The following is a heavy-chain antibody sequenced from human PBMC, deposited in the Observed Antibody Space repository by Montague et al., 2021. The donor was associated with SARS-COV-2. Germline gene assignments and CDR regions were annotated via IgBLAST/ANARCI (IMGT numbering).Heavy chain of an antibody. Sequence: SRRLSWAASGFPFSSYGMHWVRQAPGKGLEWVAVIWYDGSNKYYADSVKGRFTISRDNSKNTLYLQMNSLRAEDTAVYYCARDRVRAAAGTRYYFDYWGQGTLVTVSS. V-gene: IGHV3-33*01. CDR2: IWYDGSNK. D-gene: IGHD6-13*01. J-gene: IGHJ4*02. CDR3: ARDRVRAAAGTRYYFDY. CDR1: GFPFSSYG.